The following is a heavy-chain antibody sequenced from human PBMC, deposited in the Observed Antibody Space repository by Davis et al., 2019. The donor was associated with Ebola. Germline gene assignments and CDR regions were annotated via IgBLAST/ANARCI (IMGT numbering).Heavy chain of an antibody. CDR2: ISYDGSNK. V-gene: IGHV3-30*18. J-gene: IGHJ4*02. Sequence: PGGPLRLSCAASGFTFSSYGMHWVRQAPGKGLEWVAVISYDGSNKYYADSVKGRFTISRDNSKNTLYLQMNSLRAEDTAVYYCAKAGHCGNYCSFDSWGQGTLVTVSS. CDR1: GFTFSSYG. D-gene: IGHD1-26*01. CDR3: AKAGHCGNYCSFDS.